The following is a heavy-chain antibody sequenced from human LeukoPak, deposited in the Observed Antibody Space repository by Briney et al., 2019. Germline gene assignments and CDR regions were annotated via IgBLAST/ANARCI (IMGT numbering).Heavy chain of an antibody. D-gene: IGHD3-9*01. CDR3: ARGGLRYFDWLSNYYFDY. J-gene: IGHJ4*02. CDR1: GGSFSGYY. CDR2: INHSGST. V-gene: IGHV4-34*01. Sequence: PSETLSLTCAVYGGSFSGYYWSWIRQPPGEGLEWIGEINHSGSTNYNPSLKSRVTISVDTSKNQFSLKLSSVTAADTAVYYCARGGLRYFDWLSNYYFDYWGQGTLVTVSS.